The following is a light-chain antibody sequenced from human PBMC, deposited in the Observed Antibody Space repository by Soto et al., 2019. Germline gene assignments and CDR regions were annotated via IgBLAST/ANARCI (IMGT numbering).Light chain of an antibody. V-gene: IGKV3-15*01. CDR1: QSVSSS. CDR3: HQYNNWWT. J-gene: IGKJ1*01. CDR2: DAS. Sequence: TLSVSPGERATLSCRASQSVSSSLAWYQQKPGQAPRLLIYDASTRATGIPTRFSGSGSGTEFTLTISSLQSEDFAVYYCHQYNNWWTFGQGTKVDIK.